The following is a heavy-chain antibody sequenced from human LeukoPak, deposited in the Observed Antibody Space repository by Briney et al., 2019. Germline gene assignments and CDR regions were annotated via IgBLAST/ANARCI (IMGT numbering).Heavy chain of an antibody. CDR2: IDSSGRAL. Sequence: PGGSLRLSCAASGFTFSAHYMSWIRLAPGRGLEWVSYIDSSGRALYYADSVKGRFTISRDNAKNSLFLQMDSLRAEDTAVYFCTRDPDTSSKVDFWGQGTLVTVSS. D-gene: IGHD5-18*01. CDR3: TRDPDTSSKVDF. V-gene: IGHV3-11*01. CDR1: GFTFSAHY. J-gene: IGHJ4*02.